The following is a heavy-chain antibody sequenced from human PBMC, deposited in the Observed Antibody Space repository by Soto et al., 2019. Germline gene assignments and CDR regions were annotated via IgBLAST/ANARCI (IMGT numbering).Heavy chain of an antibody. J-gene: IGHJ6*02. V-gene: IGHV3-66*01. CDR1: GFTVSSNY. D-gene: IGHD3-22*01. CDR3: ARDLYYYDSSYYYYGMDV. Sequence: GGSLRLSCAASGFTVSSNYMSWVRQAPGKGLEWVSVIYSGGSTYYADSVKGRFTISRHNSKNTLYLQMNSLRAEDTAVYYCARDLYYYDSSYYYYGMDVWGQGTTVTVSS. CDR2: IYSGGST.